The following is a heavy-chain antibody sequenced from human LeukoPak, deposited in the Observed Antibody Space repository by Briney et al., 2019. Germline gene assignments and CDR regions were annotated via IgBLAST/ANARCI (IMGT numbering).Heavy chain of an antibody. CDR2: IYHSGST. J-gene: IGHJ5*02. V-gene: IGHV4-30-2*01. CDR3: ARGLGLYNWFDP. D-gene: IGHD3/OR15-3a*01. CDR1: GGSISSGGYS. Sequence: SETLSLTCAVSGGSISSGGYSWSWIRQPPGKGLEWIGYIYHSGSTYYNPSLKSRVTISVDRSKNQFSLKLSSVTAADTAVYYCARGLGLYNWFDPWGQGTLVTVSS.